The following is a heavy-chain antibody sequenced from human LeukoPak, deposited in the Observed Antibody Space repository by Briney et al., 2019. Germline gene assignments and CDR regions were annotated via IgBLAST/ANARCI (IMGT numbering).Heavy chain of an antibody. Sequence: GGSLRLSCAASGFTFDDYAMHWVRQAPGKGLERVSLISGDGGSTYYADSVKGRFTISRDNSKNSLYLQMNSLRTEDTALYYCAKDSYYYYGSSGYATYYFDYWGQGTLVTVSS. J-gene: IGHJ4*02. CDR1: GFTFDDYA. V-gene: IGHV3-43*02. D-gene: IGHD3-22*01. CDR2: ISGDGGST. CDR3: AKDSYYYYGSSGYATYYFDY.